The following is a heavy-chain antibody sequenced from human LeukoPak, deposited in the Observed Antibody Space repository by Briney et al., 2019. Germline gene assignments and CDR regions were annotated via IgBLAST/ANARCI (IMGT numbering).Heavy chain of an antibody. CDR3: ARRHQITSYSPYAFDV. D-gene: IGHD2-15*01. J-gene: IGHJ3*01. CDR2: VHYSGFT. CDR1: GASLTNYY. Sequence: PSETLSLTCTVSGASLTNYYWSRIRQPPGKGLEWIGNVHYSGFTNYNPSLKSRVTTLVDMSTKSFSLELTSVTAADTAVYFCARRHQITSYSPYAFDVWGPGRLVTVSS. V-gene: IGHV4-59*08.